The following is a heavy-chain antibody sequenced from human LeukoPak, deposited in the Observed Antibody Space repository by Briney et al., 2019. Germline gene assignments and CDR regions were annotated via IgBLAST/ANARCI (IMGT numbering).Heavy chain of an antibody. D-gene: IGHD3-16*02. Sequence: PGGSLRLSCAASGFTVSSNYMSWVRQAPGKGLEWVSAISGSGGSTYYADSVKGRITISRDNSRNTLYLQMNSLRAEDTAVYYCARDLATRQRTGLYDSWGQGALVTVSS. V-gene: IGHV3-66*01. CDR3: ARDLATRQRTGLYDS. J-gene: IGHJ4*02. CDR1: GFTVSSNY. CDR2: ISGSGGST.